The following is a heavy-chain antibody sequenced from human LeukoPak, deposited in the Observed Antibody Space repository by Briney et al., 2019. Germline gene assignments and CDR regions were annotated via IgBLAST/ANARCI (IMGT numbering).Heavy chain of an antibody. V-gene: IGHV3-21*01. CDR3: ASPGSYYYDSSGYRD. Sequence: PGGSLRLSCAASGFTFSSYSMNWVRQAPGKGLEWVSSISSSSSYIYYADSVKGRFTISRDNAKNSLYLQMNSLRAEDTAVYYCASPGSYYYDSSGYRDWGQGTLVTVSS. CDR1: GFTFSSYS. D-gene: IGHD3-22*01. CDR2: ISSSSSYI. J-gene: IGHJ4*02.